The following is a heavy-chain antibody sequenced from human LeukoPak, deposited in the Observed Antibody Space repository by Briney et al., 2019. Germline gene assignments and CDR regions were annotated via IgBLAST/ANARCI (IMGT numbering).Heavy chain of an antibody. CDR1: GFTFSSYA. V-gene: IGHV3-30-3*01. Sequence: PGGSLRLSCAVSGFTFSSYAMQWVRQAPGKGLDWVAVISYDGSNKYYADSVKGRFTISRDNSKNTLYLQMDSLRAEDTAVYSCARDAVVGTGIAFDVWGQGTMVTVSS. CDR2: ISYDGSNK. J-gene: IGHJ3*01. D-gene: IGHD4-23*01. CDR3: ARDAVVGTGIAFDV.